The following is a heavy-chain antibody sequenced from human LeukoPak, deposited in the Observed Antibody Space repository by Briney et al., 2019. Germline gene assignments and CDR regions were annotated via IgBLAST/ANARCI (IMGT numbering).Heavy chain of an antibody. CDR1: GFNFNYYG. D-gene: IGHD3-22*01. CDR2: IRYDGSNK. J-gene: IGHJ4*02. CDR3: ARGTYYYDSSGLVDY. Sequence: GGSLRLSCAASGFNFNYYGMHWVRQAPGKGLEWVAFIRYDGSNKYYADSVKGRFTISRDNSENTLYMQMNSLRAEDTAVYYCARGTYYYDSSGLVDYWGQGTLVTVSS. V-gene: IGHV3-30*02.